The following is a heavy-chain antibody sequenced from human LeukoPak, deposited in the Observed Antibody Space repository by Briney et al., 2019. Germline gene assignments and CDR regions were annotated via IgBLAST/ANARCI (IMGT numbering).Heavy chain of an antibody. CDR2: INHSGST. V-gene: IGHV4-34*01. J-gene: IGHJ5*02. CDR3: ARRRIYSSSSIKNWFDP. CDR1: SGSFSVYY. Sequence: SETLSLTCAVYSGSFSVYYWSWIRQPPGKGLEWIGEINHSGSTNYNPSLKSRVTISVDTSKNQFSLKLSSVTAADTAVYYCARRRIYSSSSIKNWFDPWGQGTLVTVSS. D-gene: IGHD6-6*01.